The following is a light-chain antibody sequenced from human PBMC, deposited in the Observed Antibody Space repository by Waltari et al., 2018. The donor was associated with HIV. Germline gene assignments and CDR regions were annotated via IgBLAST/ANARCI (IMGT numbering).Light chain of an antibody. J-gene: IGKJ2*01. CDR2: GAS. Sequence: DIQITQSPSSLSASVGDRVTITSRSRQNIPSYLNLYQQKPGKAPKILICGASTVQGGVPSGFSGSGSGTDFTLSIGCLQPEDFATYFCQQSYSAPYTFGQGTKLEI. V-gene: IGKV1-39*01. CDR1: QNIPSY. CDR3: QQSYSAPYT.